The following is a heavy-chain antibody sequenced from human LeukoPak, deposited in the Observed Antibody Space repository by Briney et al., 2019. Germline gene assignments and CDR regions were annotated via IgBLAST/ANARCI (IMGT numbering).Heavy chain of an antibody. CDR2: IRDKRRSYNT. D-gene: IGHD3-16*01. CDR1: GVTLSDYH. V-gene: IGHV3-72*01. CDR3: TRDGGDSSNSAFDI. J-gene: IGHJ3*02. Sequence: GGSLRLSCAASGVTLSDYHMDWVRQAPGKGLEWVGRIRDKRRSYNTEYAASVKGRFTISRDDSENSVYLQMNSLKTEDTAVYHCTRDGGDSSNSAFDIWGQGTVVTVSS.